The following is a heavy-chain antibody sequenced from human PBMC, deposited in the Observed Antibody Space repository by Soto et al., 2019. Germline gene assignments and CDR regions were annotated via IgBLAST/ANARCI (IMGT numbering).Heavy chain of an antibody. J-gene: IGHJ6*02. CDR3: ARDVIVVAPAATLGYYYYGMDV. CDR2: INPNSGGT. CDR1: GYTFTGYY. V-gene: IGHV1-2*02. Sequence: GASVKVSCKASGYTFTGYYMHWVRQAPGQGLEWMGWINPNSGGTNYAQKFQGRVTMTRDTSISTAYMELSRLRSDDTAVYYCARDVIVVAPAATLGYYYYGMDVWGQGTTVTVSS. D-gene: IGHD2-2*01.